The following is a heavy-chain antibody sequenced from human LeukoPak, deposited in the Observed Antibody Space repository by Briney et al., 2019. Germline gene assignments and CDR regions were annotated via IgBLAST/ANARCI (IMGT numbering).Heavy chain of an antibody. Sequence: GGSLRLSCAASGFTFSSYAMHWVRQAPGKGLEWVAVISYDGSNKYYADSVKGRFTISRDSSKNTLYLQMNSLRAEDTAVYYCARDPSSGYYYYFDYWGQGTLVTVSS. V-gene: IGHV3-30-3*01. CDR1: GFTFSSYA. CDR3: ARDPSSGYYYYFDY. J-gene: IGHJ4*02. CDR2: ISYDGSNK. D-gene: IGHD3-22*01.